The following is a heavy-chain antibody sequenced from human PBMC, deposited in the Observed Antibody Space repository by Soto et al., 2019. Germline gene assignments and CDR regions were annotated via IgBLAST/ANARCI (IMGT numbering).Heavy chain of an antibody. J-gene: IGHJ4*02. D-gene: IGHD1-26*01. V-gene: IGHV3-48*01. CDR1: GFTFSTYS. Sequence: EVRLVESGGGLVQPGGSLRLSCAASGFTFSTYSMNWVRQAPGKGLEWVSYISGAGTTIYHADSVKGRFTISRDNAKNSLYLQMNSLRVEDTAVYYCAREVGPIDYWGQGTLVTVSS. CDR3: AREVGPIDY. CDR2: ISGAGTTI.